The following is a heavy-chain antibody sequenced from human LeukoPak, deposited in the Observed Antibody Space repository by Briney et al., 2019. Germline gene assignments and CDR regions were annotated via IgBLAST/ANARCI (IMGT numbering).Heavy chain of an antibody. CDR1: GFTFSSYG. D-gene: IGHD5-18*01. CDR2: ISYDGSNK. CDR3: AKDLRGYSYGLRNNWFDP. J-gene: IGHJ5*02. V-gene: IGHV3-30*18. Sequence: GGSLRLSCAASGFTFSSYGMHWVRQAPGKRLEWVAVISYDGSNKYYADSVKGRFTISRDNSKNTLYLQMNSLRAEDTAVYYCAKDLRGYSYGLRNNWFDPWGQGTLVTVSS.